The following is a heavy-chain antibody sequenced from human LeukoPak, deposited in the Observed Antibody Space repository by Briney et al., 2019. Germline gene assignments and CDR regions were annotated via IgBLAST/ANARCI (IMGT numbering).Heavy chain of an antibody. CDR3: ARAVVVPAAPIGYYFDY. J-gene: IGHJ4*02. D-gene: IGHD2-2*01. CDR1: GFTFSDYY. Sequence: GGSLRLSCAASGFTFSDYYMSWIRQAPGKGLEWVSYITSGNIIYYADSVKGRFTISRDNAKNSLYLQMNSLRADDTAVYYCARAVVVPAAPIGYYFDYWGQGTLVTVSS. V-gene: IGHV3-11*01. CDR2: ITSGNII.